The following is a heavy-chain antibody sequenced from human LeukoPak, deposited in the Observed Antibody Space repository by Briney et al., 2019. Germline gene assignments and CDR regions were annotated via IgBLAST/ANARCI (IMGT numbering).Heavy chain of an antibody. CDR3: AREGDSSGYYYEGPFSDY. Sequence: ASVKVSCKASGYTFTSYGISWVRQAPGQGLEWMGWISAYNGNTNYAQKLQGRVTMTTDTSTSTAYMELRSLRSDDTAVYYCAREGDSSGYYYEGPFSDYWGQGTLVTVSS. V-gene: IGHV1-18*01. CDR1: GYTFTSYG. CDR2: ISAYNGNT. D-gene: IGHD3-22*01. J-gene: IGHJ4*02.